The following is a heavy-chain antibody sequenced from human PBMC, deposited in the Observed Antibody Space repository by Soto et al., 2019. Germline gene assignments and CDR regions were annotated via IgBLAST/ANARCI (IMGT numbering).Heavy chain of an antibody. Sequence: EVQLLESGGGLVQPGGSLRLFCTASGFTFSNSAMTWVRQAPGKGLEWVSIISAAGRSAYHADSVKGRFTISRDNSKNTLYLRMTSQRAEDTAVYYCAKDGHWLDVLLDSWGQGTLVTVSS. CDR2: ISAAGRSA. D-gene: IGHD6-19*01. V-gene: IGHV3-23*01. J-gene: IGHJ4*02. CDR3: AKDGHWLDVLLDS. CDR1: GFTFSNSA.